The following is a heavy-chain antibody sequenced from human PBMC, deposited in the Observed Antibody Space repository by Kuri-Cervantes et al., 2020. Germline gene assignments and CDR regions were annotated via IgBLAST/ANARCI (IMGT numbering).Heavy chain of an antibody. CDR2: IWYDGSNK. J-gene: IGHJ6*03. D-gene: IGHD3-16*02. CDR3: AKDQNYDYVWGSYRPDYYMDV. Sequence: GESLKISCAASGFTFSSYSMNWVRQAPGKGLEWVAVIWYDGSNKYYADSVKGRFTISRDNSKNTLYLQMNSLRAEDTAVYYCAKDQNYDYVWGSYRPDYYMDVWGKGTTVTVSS. V-gene: IGHV3-30*02. CDR1: GFTFSSYS.